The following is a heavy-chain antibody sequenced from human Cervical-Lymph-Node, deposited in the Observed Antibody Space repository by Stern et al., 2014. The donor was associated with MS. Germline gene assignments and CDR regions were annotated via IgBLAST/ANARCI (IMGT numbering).Heavy chain of an antibody. D-gene: IGHD3-3*01. Sequence: QVQLVQSGAEVKKPGASVKVSCKVSGYTLTELSMHWVRQAPGKGLEWMGGVDPEDGETIYAQKFQGRVTMTEDTSTDTAYMELSSLRSEDTAVYYCATDRDDFRSGYSAPTKGYGLDVWGQGTTVTVPS. J-gene: IGHJ6*02. V-gene: IGHV1-24*01. CDR1: GYTLTELS. CDR3: ATDRDDFRSGYSAPTKGYGLDV. CDR2: VDPEDGET.